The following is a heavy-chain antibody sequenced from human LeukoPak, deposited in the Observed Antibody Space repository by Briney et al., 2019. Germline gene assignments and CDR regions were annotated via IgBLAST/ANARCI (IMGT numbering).Heavy chain of an antibody. CDR3: AAQPCINGICYLDY. J-gene: IGHJ4*02. Sequence: GGSLRLSCTASGFTFSDHAMHWVRQAPGKGLEWVTVISYHARDQFYADSVEGRFTVSRDNSRNILYLQMNSLRAEDSAVYYCAAQPCINGICYLDYWGQGALVTVSS. CDR2: ISYHARDQ. D-gene: IGHD2-8*01. CDR1: GFTFSDHA. V-gene: IGHV3-30*04.